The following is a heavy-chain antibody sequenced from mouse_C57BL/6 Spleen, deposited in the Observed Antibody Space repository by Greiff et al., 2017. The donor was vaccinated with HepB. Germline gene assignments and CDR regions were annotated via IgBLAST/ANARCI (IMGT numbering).Heavy chain of an antibody. J-gene: IGHJ2*01. Sequence: EVMLVESEGGLVQPGSSMKLSCTASGFTFSDYYMAWVRQVPEKGLEWVANINYDGSSTYYLDSLKSRFIISRDNAKNILYLQMSSLKSEDTATYYCARGGSYYSNYPYYFDYWGQGTTLTVSS. V-gene: IGHV5-16*01. CDR1: GFTFSDYY. D-gene: IGHD2-5*01. CDR3: ARGGSYYSNYPYYFDY. CDR2: INYDGSST.